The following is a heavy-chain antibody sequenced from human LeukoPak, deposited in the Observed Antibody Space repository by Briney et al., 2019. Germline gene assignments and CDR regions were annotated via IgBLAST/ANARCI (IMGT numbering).Heavy chain of an antibody. J-gene: IGHJ3*02. CDR1: GFTFSSYE. CDR2: ISSSGSTI. Sequence: PGGSLRLSCAASGFTFSSYEMNWVRQAPGKGVEWVSYISSSGSTIYYADSVKGRFTISRDNSKNTLYLQMNSLRAEDTAVYYCARNAYAFDIWGQGTMVTVSS. CDR3: ARNAYAFDI. V-gene: IGHV3-48*03.